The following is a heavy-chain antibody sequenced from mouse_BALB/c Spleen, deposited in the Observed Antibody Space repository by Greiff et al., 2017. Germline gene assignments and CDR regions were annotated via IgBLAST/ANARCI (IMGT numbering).Heavy chain of an antibody. V-gene: IGHV3-2*02. CDR1: GYSITSDYA. CDR3: ARRYGSSRGYFDY. CDR2: ISYSGST. J-gene: IGHJ2*01. Sequence: EVMLVESGPGLVKPSQSLSLTCTVTGYSITSDYAWNWIRQFPGNKLEWMGYISYSGSTSYNPSLKSRISITRDTSKNQFFLQLNSVTTEDTATYYCARRYGSSRGYFDYWGQGTTLTVSS. D-gene: IGHD1-1*01.